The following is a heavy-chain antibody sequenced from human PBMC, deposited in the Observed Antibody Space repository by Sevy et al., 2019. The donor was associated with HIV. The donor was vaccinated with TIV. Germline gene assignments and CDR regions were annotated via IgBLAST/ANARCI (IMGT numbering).Heavy chain of an antibody. V-gene: IGHV3-7*01. D-gene: IGHD3-16*01. CDR2: IKSDGSDK. J-gene: IGHJ4*02. CDR1: GFTFSAYW. CDR3: AQGTVGRFDS. Sequence: GGSLRLSCAASGFTFSAYWMNWVRQAPGKGLEWVANIKSDGSDKHYVDSVEGRFTISGDNAKNSLYLQMNSLRVEDTAVYYCAQGTVGRFDSWGQGTLVTVSS.